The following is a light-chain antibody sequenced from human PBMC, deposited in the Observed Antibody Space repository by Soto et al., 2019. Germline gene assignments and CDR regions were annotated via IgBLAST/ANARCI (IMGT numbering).Light chain of an antibody. CDR3: TSWTSTSTYV. V-gene: IGLV2-14*03. CDR2: DVF. J-gene: IGLJ1*01. Sequence: QSALTQDASVSGSPGQSITISCTGTSSDVGGYNYVSWYQQHPGKAPKLMIYDVFTLPSGVSNRFSGSKSGNTASLTISALQAEDEADYYCTSWTSTSTYVFGSGNKVTVL. CDR1: SSDVGGYNY.